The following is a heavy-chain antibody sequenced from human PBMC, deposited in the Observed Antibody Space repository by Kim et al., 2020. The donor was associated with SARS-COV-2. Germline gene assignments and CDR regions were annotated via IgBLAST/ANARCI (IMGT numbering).Heavy chain of an antibody. V-gene: IGHV4-34*01. CDR3: ARGRVVPAAMRAGWFDP. Sequence: SETLSLTCAVYGGSFSGYYWSWIRQPPGKGLEWIGEINHSGSTNYNPSLKSRVTISVDTSKNQFSLKLSSVTAADTAVYYCARGRVVPAAMRAGWFDPWGQGTLVTVSS. CDR2: INHSGST. CDR1: GGSFSGYY. D-gene: IGHD2-2*01. J-gene: IGHJ5*02.